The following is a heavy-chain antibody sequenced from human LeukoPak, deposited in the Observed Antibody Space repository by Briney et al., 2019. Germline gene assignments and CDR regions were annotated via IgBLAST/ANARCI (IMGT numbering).Heavy chain of an antibody. CDR1: GGTFSSYA. J-gene: IGHJ3*02. CDR3: AREGLHSNYVGGAFDI. D-gene: IGHD4-11*01. V-gene: IGHV1-69*13. CDR2: IIPIFGTA. Sequence: SVKVSCKASGGTFSSYAISWMRQAPGQGLEWMGGIIPIFGTANYAQKFQGRVTITADESTSTAYMELSSLRSEDTAVYYCAREGLHSNYVGGAFDIWGQGTMVTVSS.